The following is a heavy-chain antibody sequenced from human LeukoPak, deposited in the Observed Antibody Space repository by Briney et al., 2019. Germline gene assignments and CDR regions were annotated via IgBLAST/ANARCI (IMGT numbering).Heavy chain of an antibody. CDR2: IYTSGST. Sequence: SETLSLTCTVSGGSISSGSYYWSWIRQPAGKGLEWIGRIYTSGSTNYNPSLKSRVTISVDTSKNQLSLKLSSVTAADTAVYYCARELGILGYWYFDLWGRGTLVTVSS. CDR3: ARELGILGYWYFDL. D-gene: IGHD7-27*01. J-gene: IGHJ2*01. CDR1: GGSISSGSYY. V-gene: IGHV4-61*02.